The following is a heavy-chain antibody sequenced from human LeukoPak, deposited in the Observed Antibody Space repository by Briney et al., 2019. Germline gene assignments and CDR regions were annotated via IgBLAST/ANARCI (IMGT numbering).Heavy chain of an antibody. CDR2: IYTSGRT. Sequence: SETLSLTCTVSGGFISSYYWSWIRQPAGKGLEWIGRIYTSGRTNYNPSLKSRVTMSVDTSKNQFSLKLSSVTAADTAVYYCAREEMVRGVIGFDPWGQGTPVTVSS. D-gene: IGHD3-10*01. J-gene: IGHJ5*02. V-gene: IGHV4-4*07. CDR3: AREEMVRGVIGFDP. CDR1: GGFISSYY.